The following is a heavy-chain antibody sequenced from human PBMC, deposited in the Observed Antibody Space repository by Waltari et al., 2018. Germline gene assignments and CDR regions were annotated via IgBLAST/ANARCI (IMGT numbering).Heavy chain of an antibody. V-gene: IGHV4-34*01. D-gene: IGHD3-16*01. Sequence: QVQLQQWGAGLLKPSETLSLTCAVYGGSFSGYYWSWIRQPPGKGLEWIGEINHSGSTNFNPSLKSRVTISVDTSKNQFSLKLSSVTAADTAVYYCARVDYDYILMLFDYWGQGTLVTVSS. CDR1: GGSFSGYY. J-gene: IGHJ4*02. CDR3: ARVDYDYILMLFDY. CDR2: INHSGST.